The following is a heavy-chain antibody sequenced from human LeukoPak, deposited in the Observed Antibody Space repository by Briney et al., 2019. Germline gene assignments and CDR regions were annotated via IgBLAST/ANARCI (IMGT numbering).Heavy chain of an antibody. V-gene: IGHV1-46*01. D-gene: IGHD4-17*01. CDR2: INPSGGST. J-gene: IGHJ4*02. Sequence: GASVKVSCKASGYTFTSYYMHWVRQAPGQGLEWMGIINPSGGSTSYAQKFQGRVTMTRDTSTSTVYMELSSLRSEDTAVYYCARCRVDYAVTTSLVYWGQGTLVTVSS. CDR1: GYTFTSYY. CDR3: ARCRVDYAVTTSLVY.